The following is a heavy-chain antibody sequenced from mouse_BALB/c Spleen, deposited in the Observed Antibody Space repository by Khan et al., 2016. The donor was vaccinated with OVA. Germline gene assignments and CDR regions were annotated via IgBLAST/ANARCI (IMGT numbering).Heavy chain of an antibody. V-gene: IGHV3-8*02. Sequence: EVQLHESGPSLVKPSQTLSLTCSVTGDSITSGFWNWIRKFPGNKFEYLGYITYSGNTYYNPSLKSRISFTRDTSKSQYFLQLNSVTTEDTATYFCARSYGSWAMDYWGQGTSVTVSS. CDR1: GDSITSGF. CDR3: ARSYGSWAMDY. D-gene: IGHD1-1*01. CDR2: ITYSGNT. J-gene: IGHJ4*01.